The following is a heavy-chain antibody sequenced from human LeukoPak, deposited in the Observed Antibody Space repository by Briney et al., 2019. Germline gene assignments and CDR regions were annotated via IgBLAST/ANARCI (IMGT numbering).Heavy chain of an antibody. CDR2: ISSSSSYI. CDR1: GFTFSSYS. Sequence: GSLRLSCAASGFTFSSYSMDWVRQAPGKGLEWVSSISSSSSYIYYADSVKGRFTISRDNAKNSLYLQMNSLRAEDTAVYYCARDGGSCYSHWGQGTLVTVSS. V-gene: IGHV3-21*01. J-gene: IGHJ4*02. CDR3: ARDGGSCYSH. D-gene: IGHD2-15*01.